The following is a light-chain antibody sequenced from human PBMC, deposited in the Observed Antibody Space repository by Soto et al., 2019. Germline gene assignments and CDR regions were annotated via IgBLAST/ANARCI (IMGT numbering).Light chain of an antibody. CDR1: QNVLSN. Sequence: EKELTHSLATLSVSPGERATLSFSSSQNVLSNLAWYQQKPGQAPRLLIYGASTRATGIPDRFSGSGSGTDFTLTISRLEPEDFAVYYCQQYGSSPWTFGQGTKVDIK. CDR2: GAS. CDR3: QQYGSSPWT. V-gene: IGKV3-20*01. J-gene: IGKJ1*01.